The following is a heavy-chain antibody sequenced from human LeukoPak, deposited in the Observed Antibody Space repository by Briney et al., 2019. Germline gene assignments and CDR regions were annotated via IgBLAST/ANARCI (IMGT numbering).Heavy chain of an antibody. V-gene: IGHV3-23*01. CDR1: GFTFSSYG. CDR2: ISGSGGST. J-gene: IGHJ4*02. Sequence: GGSLRLSCAASGFTFSSYGMSWVRQAPGKGLEWVSAISGSGGSTYYADSVKGRFTISRDNSKNTLYLQMNSLRAEDTAVYYCAKDRLGALNPTMIDYWGQGTLVTVSS. D-gene: IGHD1-26*01. CDR3: AKDRLGALNPTMIDY.